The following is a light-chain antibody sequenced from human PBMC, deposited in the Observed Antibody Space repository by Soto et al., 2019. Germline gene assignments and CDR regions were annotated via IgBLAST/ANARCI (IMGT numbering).Light chain of an antibody. V-gene: IGKV1-39*01. CDR1: QIISNY. CDR2: AAS. Sequence: DIQMTQSPSSLSASVGDRVTITCRASQIISNYLNWYQQKPGKAPKLLIYAASSLQSGVPSRFSGSGSGTDLTLTMSSLQPQDFATYYCQQSYNTPPTFGQGTKVKIK. J-gene: IGKJ1*01. CDR3: QQSYNTPPT.